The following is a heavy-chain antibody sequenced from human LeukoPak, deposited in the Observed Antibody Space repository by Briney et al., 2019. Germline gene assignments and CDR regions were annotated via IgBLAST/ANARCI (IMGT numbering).Heavy chain of an antibody. V-gene: IGHV3-7*01. CDR1: GFTFSGYW. Sequence: GGSLRLSCAASGFTFSGYWMAWVRQAPGKGLEWVANIKQDGSEKNYVDSVKGRFTISRDNAKSSLYLQMNSLRDEATAVYYCAREAIWGQGTMVTVSS. J-gene: IGHJ3*02. CDR3: AREAI. CDR2: IKQDGSEK.